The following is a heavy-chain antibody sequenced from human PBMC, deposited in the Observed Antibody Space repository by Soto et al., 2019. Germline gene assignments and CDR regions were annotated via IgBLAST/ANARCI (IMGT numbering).Heavy chain of an antibody. Sequence: GGSLRLSCAASGFTFSSYDMHWVRQATGKGLEWVSAIGTAGDTYYPGSVKGRFTISRENAKNSLYLQMNSLRAGDTAVYYCARDSGLTEMDVWGKGTTVTVSS. CDR2: IGTAGDT. J-gene: IGHJ6*04. CDR1: GFTFSSYD. CDR3: ARDSGLTEMDV. D-gene: IGHD3-10*01. V-gene: IGHV3-13*01.